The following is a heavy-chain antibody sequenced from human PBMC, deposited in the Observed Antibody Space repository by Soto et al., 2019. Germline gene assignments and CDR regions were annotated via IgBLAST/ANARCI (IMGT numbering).Heavy chain of an antibody. CDR3: ARDRLWGPYYYYGMDV. J-gene: IGHJ6*02. Sequence: EVQLVESGGGLVKPGGSLRLSCAASGFTFSSYSMNWVRQAPGKGLEWVSSISSSSSYIYYADSVKGRFTISRDNAKNSLYLQMNSLRAEDTAVCYCARDRLWGPYYYYGMDVWGQGTTVTVSS. V-gene: IGHV3-21*01. CDR1: GFTFSSYS. D-gene: IGHD3-10*01. CDR2: ISSSSSYI.